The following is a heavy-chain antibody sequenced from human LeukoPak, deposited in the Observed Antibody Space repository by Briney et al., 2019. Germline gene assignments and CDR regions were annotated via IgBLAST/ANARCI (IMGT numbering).Heavy chain of an antibody. CDR2: ISGSGGST. V-gene: IGHV3-23*01. J-gene: IGHJ4*02. CDR1: GFTISNYA. Sequence: GGSLTLSCAASGFTISNYAMSWVRQAPGKGLEWVSAISGSGGSTYYADSVKGRFTISRDNSKNTLYLQMNSLRAEDTAVYYCAKVVGLQWLVRANFDYWGQGTLVTVSS. D-gene: IGHD6-19*01. CDR3: AKVVGLQWLVRANFDY.